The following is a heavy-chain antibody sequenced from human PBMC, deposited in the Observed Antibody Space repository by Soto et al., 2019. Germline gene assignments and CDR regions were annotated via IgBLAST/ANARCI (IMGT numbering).Heavy chain of an antibody. CDR3: STRDTGRVY. J-gene: IGHJ4*02. CDR2: SHQSGNT. V-gene: IGHV4-4*02. D-gene: IGHD5-18*01. Sequence: QVQLQESGPGLVKPSGTLSLTCAVSGVSISSHDWWTWVRQPPGKGLEWIGESHQSGNTNYNSSLRSRVTISLDKSKNPFSLPLSSGTVADTAVYYCSTRDTGRVYWGQGTLVTVSS. CDR1: GVSISSHDW.